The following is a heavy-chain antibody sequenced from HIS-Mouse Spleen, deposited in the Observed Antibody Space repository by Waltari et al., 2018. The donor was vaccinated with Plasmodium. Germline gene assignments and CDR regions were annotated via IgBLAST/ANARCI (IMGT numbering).Heavy chain of an antibody. V-gene: IGHV3-33*06. CDR2: IWYDGSNK. J-gene: IGHJ5*02. D-gene: IGHD5-12*01. CDR1: EFTFSTYG. CDR3: AKDLARGGYPNWFDP. Sequence: QVQMVEYGGGVVQPGRSLRLSSAASEFTFSTYGLNWVRQAPGKGLEWVAVIWYDGSNKYYADSVKGRFTNSRDNSKNTLYLQMNSLRAEDTAVYYCAKDLARGGYPNWFDPWGQGTLVTVSS.